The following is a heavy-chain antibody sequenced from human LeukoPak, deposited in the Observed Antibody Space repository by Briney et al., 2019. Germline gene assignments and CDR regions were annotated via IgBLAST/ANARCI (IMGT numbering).Heavy chain of an antibody. D-gene: IGHD3-16*01. J-gene: IGHJ4*02. CDR1: GYTFISSY. V-gene: IGHV1-46*01. CDR2: IRPLEGST. Sequence: ASVKVSCKASGYTFISSYIQWVRQAPGQGLEWMGTIRPLEGSTTYAQKFQGRVTMTRDMSTSTGYMELSSLKSEDTAIYYCVREKSGGTYDYWGQGTLVTVSS. CDR3: VREKSGGTYDY.